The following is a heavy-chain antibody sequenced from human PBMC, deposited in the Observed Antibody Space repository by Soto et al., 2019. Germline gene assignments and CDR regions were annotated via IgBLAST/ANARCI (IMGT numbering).Heavy chain of an antibody. J-gene: IGHJ4*02. Sequence: GASVKVSCKASGYTFTSYAMHWVRQAPGQRLEWMGWINAGNGNTKYSQKFQGRVTITRDTSASTAYMELSSLRSEDTAVYYCARDPLLWFGELLSFFDYWGQGTLVTV. CDR2: INAGNGNT. CDR3: ARDPLLWFGELLSFFDY. V-gene: IGHV1-3*01. CDR1: GYTFTSYA. D-gene: IGHD3-10*01.